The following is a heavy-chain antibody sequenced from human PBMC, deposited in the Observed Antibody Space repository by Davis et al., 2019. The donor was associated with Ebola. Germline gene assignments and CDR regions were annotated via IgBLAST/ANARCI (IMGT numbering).Heavy chain of an antibody. CDR3: AFFSSTVDY. D-gene: IGHD6-13*01. Sequence: AASVKVSCKASGYTFTNYAVNWVRQAPGQGLEWMGWINTNTGHPIYAQGFTGRLVFSLDISVSTAYLQISSLKAEDTAVYYCAFFSSTVDYWGQGTLVTVSS. CDR2: INTNTGHP. J-gene: IGHJ4*02. CDR1: GYTFTNYA. V-gene: IGHV7-4-1*02.